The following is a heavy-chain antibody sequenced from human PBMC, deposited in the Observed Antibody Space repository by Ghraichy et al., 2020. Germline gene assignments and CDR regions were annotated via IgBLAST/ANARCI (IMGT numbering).Heavy chain of an antibody. D-gene: IGHD5-12*01. CDR3: AREETWNWYFDL. Sequence: ESLNISCTVSGGSISSDYWSWIRQPPGKGLEWIGYITHRGGTSYNPSLNSRVTISVDTSKNQFSLKLSSVTAADTAVYYCAREETWNWYFDLWGRGTLVTVSS. V-gene: IGHV4-59*01. CDR1: GGSISSDY. CDR2: ITHRGGT. J-gene: IGHJ2*01.